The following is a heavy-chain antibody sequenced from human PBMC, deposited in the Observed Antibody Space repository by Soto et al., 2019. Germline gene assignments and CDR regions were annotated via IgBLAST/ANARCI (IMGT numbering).Heavy chain of an antibody. CDR2: IWYDGSEK. V-gene: IGHV3-33*01. CDR3: ARSRETFDY. J-gene: IGHJ4*02. D-gene: IGHD1-26*01. CDR1: GFTFSNFG. Sequence: PGGSLRLSCAASGFTFSNFGMHWVRQAPGKGLEWVAFIWYDGSEKYNADSVQGRFTISRDNSKNTLYLQMNSLRAEDTAIYYCARSRETFDYWGQGTLVNVS.